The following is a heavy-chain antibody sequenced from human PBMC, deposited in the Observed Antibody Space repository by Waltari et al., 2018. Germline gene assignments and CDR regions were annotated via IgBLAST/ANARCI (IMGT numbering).Heavy chain of an antibody. D-gene: IGHD4-17*01. CDR2: IYQRGST. J-gene: IGHJ4*02. V-gene: IGHV4-4*02. Sequence: QVQLQESGPGLVKPSGTLSLTCAVSGGSISSSNWWSWVRQPPGKGLEWIGEIYQRGSTNDNPYLKSRVTISVDKTKNQVALKLSSVTAADTAVYYCARGSGGTVTLDYWGQGTLVTVSS. CDR1: GGSISSSNW. CDR3: ARGSGGTVTLDY.